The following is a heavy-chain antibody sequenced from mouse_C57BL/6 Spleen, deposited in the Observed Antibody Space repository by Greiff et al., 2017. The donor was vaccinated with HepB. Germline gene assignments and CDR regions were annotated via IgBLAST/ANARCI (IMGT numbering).Heavy chain of an antibody. J-gene: IGHJ2*01. CDR2: ISSGSSTI. CDR3: ARLNDNYPDYFDY. CDR1: GFTFSDYG. D-gene: IGHD2-1*01. V-gene: IGHV5-17*01. Sequence: EVHLVESGGGLVKPGGSLKLSCAASGFTFSDYGMHWVRQAPEKGLEWVAYISSGSSTIYYADTVKGRFTISRDNAKNTLFLQMTSLRSEDTAMYYCARLNDNYPDYFDYWGQGTTLTVSS.